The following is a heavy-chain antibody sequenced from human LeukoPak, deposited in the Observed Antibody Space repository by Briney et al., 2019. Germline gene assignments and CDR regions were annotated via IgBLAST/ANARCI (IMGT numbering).Heavy chain of an antibody. J-gene: IGHJ4*02. CDR3: ARDKLAYGSSGYYFDY. D-gene: IGHD3-22*01. CDR2: ISYDGSNK. V-gene: IGHV3-30-3*01. Sequence: PGRSLRLSCAASGFTFSSYAMHWVRQAPGKGLEWVAVISYDGSNKYYADSVKGRFTISRDNSKNTLYLQMNSLRPEDTAVYYCARDKLAYGSSGYYFDYWGQGTLVTVSS. CDR1: GFTFSSYA.